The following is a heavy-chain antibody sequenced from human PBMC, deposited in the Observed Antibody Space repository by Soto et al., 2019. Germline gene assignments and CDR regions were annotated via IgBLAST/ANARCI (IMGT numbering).Heavy chain of an antibody. Sequence: QVQLQESGPGLVKPSQTLSLTCTVSGGSISSGDYYWSWIRQPPGKGLEWIGYIYYSGSTYYNPSLKSRVTISVDTSKNQFSLKLSSVTAADTAVYYCATSIGLLPEAEYFQHWGQGTLVTVSS. D-gene: IGHD2-21*02. CDR3: ATSIGLLPEAEYFQH. V-gene: IGHV4-30-4*01. CDR1: GGSISSGDYY. CDR2: IYYSGST. J-gene: IGHJ1*01.